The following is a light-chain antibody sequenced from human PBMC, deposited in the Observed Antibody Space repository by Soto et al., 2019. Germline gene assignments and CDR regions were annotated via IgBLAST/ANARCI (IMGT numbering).Light chain of an antibody. J-gene: IGLJ2*01. CDR2: EVS. V-gene: IGLV2-14*01. CDR1: ISDVGGHNY. Sequence: LRDPCSRRGSRGQPITIPCTGTISDVGGHNYVSCYQQHPGKVPKLIIYEVSDRPSGTSNRFSGSKSGNTASLTISGLQAEDEADYFFSSYTTSSPLVYGGGTKVNVL. CDR3: SSYTTSSPLV.